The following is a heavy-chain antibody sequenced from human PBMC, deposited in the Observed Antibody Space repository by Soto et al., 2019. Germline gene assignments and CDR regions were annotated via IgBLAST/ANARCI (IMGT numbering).Heavy chain of an antibody. D-gene: IGHD3-3*01. Sequence: QVQLQESGPGLLKPSETLSLTCGVSGGSISSDDYYWSWIRQHPGNGLEWIGYISYSGSAYYNPSLKSQLTMSVDTSTNQFSLSLSSVTAADTAVYYCARLITIFGVVNQSWFDPWGQGTLVTVSS. J-gene: IGHJ5*02. V-gene: IGHV4-31*11. CDR2: ISYSGSA. CDR3: ARLITIFGVVNQSWFDP. CDR1: GGSISSDDYY.